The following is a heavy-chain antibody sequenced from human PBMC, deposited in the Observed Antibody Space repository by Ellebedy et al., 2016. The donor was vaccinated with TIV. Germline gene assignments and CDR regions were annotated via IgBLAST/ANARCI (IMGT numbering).Heavy chain of an antibody. D-gene: IGHD3-10*01. J-gene: IGHJ4*02. Sequence: GSLRLSCAAFGFTFSSYWMNWVRQAPGKGLEWIGEIYHTGSTNYNPSLKSRVTISVDKSKHHFSLKLTSVTAVDTAIYYCASLPDYRVGFVDVPMVWGQWGQGTLVTVSS. CDR1: GFTFSSYW. CDR3: ASLPDYRVGFVDVPMVWGQ. V-gene: IGHV4-4*02. CDR2: IYHTGST.